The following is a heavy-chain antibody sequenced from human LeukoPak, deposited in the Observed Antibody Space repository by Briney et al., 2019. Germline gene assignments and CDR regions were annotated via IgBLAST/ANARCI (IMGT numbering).Heavy chain of an antibody. CDR2: FDPEDGET. J-gene: IGHJ3*02. V-gene: IGHV1-24*01. CDR3: ATIVIYDILTGYYNKAFDI. CDR1: GYTLTELS. Sequence: ASVKVSCKVSGYTLTELSMHWVRQAPGKGLEWMGGFDPEDGETIYAQKFQGRVTMTEDTSTDTAYMELSSLRSEDTAVYYYATIVIYDILTGYYNKAFDIWGQGTMVTVSS. D-gene: IGHD3-9*01.